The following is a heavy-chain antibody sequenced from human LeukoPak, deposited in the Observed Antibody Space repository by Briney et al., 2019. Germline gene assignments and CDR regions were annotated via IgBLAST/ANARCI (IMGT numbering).Heavy chain of an antibody. CDR3: ARTMYITGSSDFDY. J-gene: IGHJ4*02. CDR1: GFTFNNYA. Sequence: QPGGSLRLSCAASGFTFNNYAMHWVRQAPGKGLEWVAVISYDGSKTYYADSVKGRFTISRDNSKNTLYLQMNSLRAEDTALYYCARTMYITGSSDFDYWGQGTLVTVSS. D-gene: IGHD1-26*01. V-gene: IGHV3-30-3*01. CDR2: ISYDGSKT.